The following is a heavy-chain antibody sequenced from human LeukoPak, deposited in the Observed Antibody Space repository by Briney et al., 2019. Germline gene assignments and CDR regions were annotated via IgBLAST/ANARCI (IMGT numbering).Heavy chain of an antibody. CDR3: ARGTYYYGSGSKFDY. CDR1: GGSISSGGYS. V-gene: IGHV4-30-2*01. D-gene: IGHD3-10*01. CDR2: IYHSGST. J-gene: IGHJ4*02. Sequence: PSETLSLTCAVSGGSISSGGYSWSWIRQPPGKGLEWIGYIYHSGSTYYNPSLKSRVTISVDRSKNQFSLKLSSVTAADTAVYYCARGTYYYGSGSKFDYWGQGTLVTVSS.